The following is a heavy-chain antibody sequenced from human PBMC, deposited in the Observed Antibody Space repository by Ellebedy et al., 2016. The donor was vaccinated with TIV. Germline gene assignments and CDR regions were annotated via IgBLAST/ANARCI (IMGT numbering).Heavy chain of an antibody. CDR1: GFTFSDHW. V-gene: IGHV3-74*01. CDR3: ARDAMVGATLQDY. Sequence: GESLKISXAASGFTFSDHWMHWVRQAPGKGLVWVSRINSDGTTTHYADSVKGRFTISRDNAKNTLALQMNSLTAEDTGVYYCARDAMVGATLQDYWGQGTLVTVSS. D-gene: IGHD1-26*01. J-gene: IGHJ4*02. CDR2: INSDGTTT.